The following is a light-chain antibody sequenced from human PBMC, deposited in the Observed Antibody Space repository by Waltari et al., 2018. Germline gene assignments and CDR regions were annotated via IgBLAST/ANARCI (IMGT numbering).Light chain of an antibody. CDR3: MQVLRTVWT. Sequence: DIVVTQSPLSLPVTPGEPASISCRSNQSLLHNNGYNYLDWILQKPGQPPQLLIYLGSNRASGVPDRFRGSASGTDFTLQISRVEAEDVGVYYCMQVLRTVWTFGQGTKVEIK. V-gene: IGKV2-28*01. CDR2: LGS. J-gene: IGKJ1*01. CDR1: QSLLHNNGYNY.